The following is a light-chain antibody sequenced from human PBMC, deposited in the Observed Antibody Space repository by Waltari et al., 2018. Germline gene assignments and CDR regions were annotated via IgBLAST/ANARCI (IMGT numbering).Light chain of an antibody. Sequence: DIQMTQSPSTLSAFVGDRVTITCRASQSISTWLAWYQQKPGKAPKRLIYDASSLESGVPSRCSGSGSGTEFTLTISSLQPDDSATYYCQQYNSYSGTFGQGTKVEIK. CDR2: DAS. CDR3: QQYNSYSGT. J-gene: IGKJ1*01. CDR1: QSISTW. V-gene: IGKV1-5*01.